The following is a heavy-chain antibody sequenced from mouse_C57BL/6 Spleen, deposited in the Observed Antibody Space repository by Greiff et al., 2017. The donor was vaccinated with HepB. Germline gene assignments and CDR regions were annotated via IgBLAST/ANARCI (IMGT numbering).Heavy chain of an antibody. CDR3: ARSRYDYGGDY. D-gene: IGHD2-4*01. J-gene: IGHJ2*01. Sequence: QVQLQQSGAELVKPGASVKLSCKASGYTFTSYWMHWVKQRPGQGLEWIGMIHPNSGSTNYNEKFKSKATLTVDKSSSTAYMQLSSLTSEDSAVYYCARSRYDYGGDYWGQGTTLTVSS. V-gene: IGHV1-64*01. CDR1: GYTFTSYW. CDR2: IHPNSGST.